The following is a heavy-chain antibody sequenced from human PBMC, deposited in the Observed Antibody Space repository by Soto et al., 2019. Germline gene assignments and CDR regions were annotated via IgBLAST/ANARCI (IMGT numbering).Heavy chain of an antibody. Sequence: QVQLQESGPGLVKPSETLSLTCTVSGGSISSYYWSWIRQPPGKGLEWIGYIYYSGSTNYNPSLKSRVTISVDTSKNQFSLKLSSVTAADTAVYYCASLFGADRYFDYWGQGTLVTVSS. V-gene: IGHV4-59*08. D-gene: IGHD3-16*01. CDR1: GGSISSYY. CDR2: IYYSGST. J-gene: IGHJ4*02. CDR3: ASLFGADRYFDY.